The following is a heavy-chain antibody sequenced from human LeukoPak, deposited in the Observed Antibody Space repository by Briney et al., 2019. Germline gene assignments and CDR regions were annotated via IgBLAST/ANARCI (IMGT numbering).Heavy chain of an antibody. V-gene: IGHV4-59*01. CDR3: TRGAGWLIDY. Sequence: SETLSLTCTVSDDPISDYYRGWIRQPPGKGLEWIGYFYNSGRSTYNPSLKSRVTISADTSKNHFSLKLNSVTTADTAVYYCTRGAGWLIDYWGQGILVTVSS. D-gene: IGHD3-16*01. J-gene: IGHJ4*02. CDR1: DDPISDYY. CDR2: FYNSGRS.